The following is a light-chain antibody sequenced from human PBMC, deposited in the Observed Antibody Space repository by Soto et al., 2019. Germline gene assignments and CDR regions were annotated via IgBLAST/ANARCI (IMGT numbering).Light chain of an antibody. CDR2: LNSDGSH. V-gene: IGLV4-69*01. J-gene: IGLJ2*01. CDR1: SGHSSYV. CDR3: QTWGTGIRV. Sequence: QLVLTQSPSASASLGASVKFTCTLSSGHSSYVIAWHQQQPEKGPRYLMKLNSDGSHSKGDGIPDRFSGSSSGAERYLTISSLQSEDEADYYCQTWGTGIRVFGGGTKLTVL.